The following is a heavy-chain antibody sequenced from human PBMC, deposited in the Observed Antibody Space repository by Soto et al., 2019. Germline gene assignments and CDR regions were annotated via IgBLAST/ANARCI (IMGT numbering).Heavy chain of an antibody. CDR1: GFTFSSSA. J-gene: IGHJ4*02. Sequence: QVHLVESGGGVVQPGRSLRLSCAASGFTFSSSAMHWVRQAPGKGLEWVAVISYDGSNKYYADSVKGRFTISRDNSKNTLYLQMSSLRAEDTAVYYCARDKRDLRFLEWSYYFDYWGQGTLVTVSS. CDR3: ARDKRDLRFLEWSYYFDY. CDR2: ISYDGSNK. D-gene: IGHD3-3*01. V-gene: IGHV3-30-3*01.